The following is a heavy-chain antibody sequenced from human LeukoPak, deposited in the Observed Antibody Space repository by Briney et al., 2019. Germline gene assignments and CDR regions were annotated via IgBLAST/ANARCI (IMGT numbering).Heavy chain of an antibody. V-gene: IGHV3-11*04. J-gene: IGHJ4*02. Sequence: GGSLRLSCAASGFTFSDYYMSWIRQAPGQGLEWVSYISSSGSTIYYADSVKGRFTISRDNAKNSLYLQMNSLRAEDTAVYYCARRGYCSSTSCSNTGYYFDYWGQGTLVTVSS. CDR1: GFTFSDYY. CDR3: ARRGYCSSTSCSNTGYYFDY. CDR2: ISSSGSTI. D-gene: IGHD2-2*01.